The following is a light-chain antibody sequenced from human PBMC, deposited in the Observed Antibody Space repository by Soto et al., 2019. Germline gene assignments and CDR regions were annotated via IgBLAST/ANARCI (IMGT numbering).Light chain of an antibody. Sequence: EIVLTQSPGTLSLSPGERATLSCRASQSVSSSYLAWYQQKPGQAPRLLIYGASSRATGIPDRFSGSGSGTDFTLTISRLEPEDFAVYYCQQYGSHPDTFGQGTKVEIK. CDR2: GAS. V-gene: IGKV3-20*01. CDR1: QSVSSSY. J-gene: IGKJ1*01. CDR3: QQYGSHPDT.